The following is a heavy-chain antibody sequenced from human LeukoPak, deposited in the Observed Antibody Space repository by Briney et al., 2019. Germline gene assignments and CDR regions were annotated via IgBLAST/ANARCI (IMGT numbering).Heavy chain of an antibody. D-gene: IGHD6-19*01. Sequence: PSQTLSLTCTVSGGSISSGDYYWSWIRQPPGKGLEWIGSIYYRGSTYYNPSLKSRVTISVDTSKNQFSLKLSSVTAADTAVYYCARDGSGGIAVSWFDPWGQGTLVTVSS. V-gene: IGHV4-30-4*01. J-gene: IGHJ5*02. CDR2: IYYRGST. CDR1: GGSISSGDYY. CDR3: ARDGSGGIAVSWFDP.